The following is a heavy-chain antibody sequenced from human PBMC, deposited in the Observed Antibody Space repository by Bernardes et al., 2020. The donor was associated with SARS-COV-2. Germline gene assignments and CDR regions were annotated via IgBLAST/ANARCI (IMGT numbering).Heavy chain of an antibody. CDR2: IYESGIA. D-gene: IGHD5-18*01. Sequence: SEPLSLTCTVSGGSISKSSYFWGWVRQPPGKRLEWIGSIYESGIAYHNPSLKSRVTISVDTSKNHFSLRLRSVTATDTAVYYCARHDVDTTMLIYTFDYWGLGTLVTVAS. CDR3: ARHDVDTTMLIYTFDY. V-gene: IGHV4-39*01. CDR1: GGSISKSSYF. J-gene: IGHJ4*02.